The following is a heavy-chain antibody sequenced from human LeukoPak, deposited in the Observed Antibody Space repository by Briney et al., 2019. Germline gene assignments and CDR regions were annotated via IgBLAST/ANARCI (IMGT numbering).Heavy chain of an antibody. D-gene: IGHD5-18*01. CDR3: ARKDTAMVDYYYYMDV. Sequence: ASVKVSCKASGGTFSSYAISWVRQAPGQGLEWMGGIIPIFGTANYAQKFQGRVTITADKSTSTAYMELSSLRSEDTAVYYCARKDTAMVDYYYYMDVWGKGTTVTVSS. CDR2: IIPIFGTA. CDR1: GGTFSSYA. V-gene: IGHV1-69*06. J-gene: IGHJ6*03.